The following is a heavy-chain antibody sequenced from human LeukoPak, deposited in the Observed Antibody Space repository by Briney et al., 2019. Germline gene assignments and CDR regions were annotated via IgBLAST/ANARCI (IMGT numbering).Heavy chain of an antibody. V-gene: IGHV5-51*01. CDR1: GYSFTSYW. CDR2: IYPGDSDT. J-gene: IGHJ3*02. Sequence: GESLKISCKGSGYSFTSYWIGWVRQMPGKGLEWMGIIYPGDSDTRYSPSFQGQVTISADKSISTAYLQWSSLKASDTAMYYRARLTGPRDIVVVVAADIWGQGTMVTVSS. D-gene: IGHD2-15*01. CDR3: ARLTGPRDIVVVVAADI.